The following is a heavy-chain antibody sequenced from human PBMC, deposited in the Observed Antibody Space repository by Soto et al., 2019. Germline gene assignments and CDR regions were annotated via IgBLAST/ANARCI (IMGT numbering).Heavy chain of an antibody. D-gene: IGHD3-16*01. CDR1: GFTFSDYV. Sequence: QVQLVESGGGVVQPGRSLRLSCVASGFTFSDYVMHWVRQVPGKGLVWVAAISHVGSNKFHADSLKGRFAISRDNSKNMLYLQMNSLRSEDTALYYCARREEGASSYLVDYWGQGNLVNVSS. CDR2: ISHVGSNK. V-gene: IGHV3-30*09. J-gene: IGHJ4*02. CDR3: ARREEGASSYLVDY.